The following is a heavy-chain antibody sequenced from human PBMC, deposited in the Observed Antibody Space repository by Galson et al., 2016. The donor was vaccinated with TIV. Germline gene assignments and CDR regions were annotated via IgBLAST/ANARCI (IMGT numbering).Heavy chain of an antibody. D-gene: IGHD3-22*01. CDR3: APFSGSRGPFDY. CDR2: IDPLGGGT. Sequence: SVKVSCKASGYTLSHYYMHWVRQAPGQGLEWVGVIDPLGGGTTYAPQFQGRVTMTRDTSTSTVYMELTSLKSDDTAVLYCAPFSGSRGPFDYWGQGTLVAVAS. CDR1: GYTLSHYY. J-gene: IGHJ4*02. V-gene: IGHV1-46*01.